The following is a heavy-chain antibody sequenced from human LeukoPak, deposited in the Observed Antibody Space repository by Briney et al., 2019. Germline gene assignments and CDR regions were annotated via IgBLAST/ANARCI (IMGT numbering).Heavy chain of an antibody. D-gene: IGHD5-18*01. CDR2: IKGDETST. CDR3: AMGYRSAYSWDS. J-gene: IGHJ4*02. V-gene: IGHV3-74*03. CDR1: GFTFSSYY. Sequence: GGSLRLSCAASGFTFSSYYMFWVRQAPGKGLAWVSTIKGDETSTKYADSVRGRFTVSRDNARNTPYLQPNSLRAEDTAIYYCAMGYRSAYSWDSWGQGTLVTVSS.